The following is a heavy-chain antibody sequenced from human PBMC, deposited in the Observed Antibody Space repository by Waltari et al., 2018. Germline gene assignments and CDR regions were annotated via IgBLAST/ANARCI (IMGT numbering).Heavy chain of an antibody. J-gene: IGHJ4*02. V-gene: IGHV7-4-1*02. Sequence: QVQLVQSGSELKKPGASVKVSCKASGYIFTNYAMNWVRQAPGQGLEWMGWSSTNTGTPTFAQGFTGRFVFSLDTYVSTAYLQISSLKAEDTAVYYCARGIQLWGRGSWYFDDWGQGTLVTVSS. CDR2: SSTNTGTP. D-gene: IGHD5-18*01. CDR1: GYIFTNYA. CDR3: ARGIQLWGRGSWYFDD.